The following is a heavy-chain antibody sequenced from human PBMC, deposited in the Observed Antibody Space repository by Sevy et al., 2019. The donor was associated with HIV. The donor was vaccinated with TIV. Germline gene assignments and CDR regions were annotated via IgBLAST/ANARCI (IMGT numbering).Heavy chain of an antibody. CDR2: ITSSSRFR. V-gene: IGHV3-21*01. CDR3: ARSGGLVDGGMDV. CDR1: GFTFNNYN. Sequence: GGSLRLSCAASGFTFNNYNMNWVRQAPGKGLAWVSSITSSSRFRYYPDSLKGRLTISRDDATKSVFLQINSLRVEDTAIYYCARSGGLVDGGMDVWGQGTTVTVSS. D-gene: IGHD3-16*01. J-gene: IGHJ6*02.